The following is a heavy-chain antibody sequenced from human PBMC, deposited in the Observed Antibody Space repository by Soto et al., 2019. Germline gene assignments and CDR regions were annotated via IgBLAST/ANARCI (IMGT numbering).Heavy chain of an antibody. CDR3: ASYLAKGGGGAGFDY. Sequence: QVQLVQSGAEVKKPGASVKVSCKASGYTFTGYYIHWVRQAPGQGLEWMGRINPNSGGTKYPQKFRGTVTTTRATSIIAVELSRTGLKSDDTAVYFCASYLAKGGGGAGFDYWGQGALVAVSS. CDR2: INPNSGGT. D-gene: IGHD2-15*01. V-gene: IGHV1-2*02. CDR1: GYTFTGYY. J-gene: IGHJ4*02.